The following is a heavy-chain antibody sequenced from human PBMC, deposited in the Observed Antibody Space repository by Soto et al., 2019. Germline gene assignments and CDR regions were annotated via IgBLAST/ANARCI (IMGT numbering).Heavy chain of an antibody. D-gene: IGHD5-12*01. Sequence: GXSLRLSCAASGFTFSSYGMHWVRQAPVKGLEWVAVIWYDGSNKYYADSVKGRFTISRDNSKNTLYLQMNSLRAEDTAVYYCARDRVATDYYYYGMDVWGQGTTVTVSS. CDR2: IWYDGSNK. CDR3: ARDRVATDYYYYGMDV. CDR1: GFTFSSYG. V-gene: IGHV3-33*01. J-gene: IGHJ6*02.